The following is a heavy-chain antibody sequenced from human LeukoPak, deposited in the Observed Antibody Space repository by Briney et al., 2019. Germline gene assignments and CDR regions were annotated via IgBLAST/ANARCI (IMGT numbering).Heavy chain of an antibody. Sequence: PSETLSLTCTVSGGSISSYYWSWIRQPPGKGLEWIGYIYYSGSTNYNPSLKSRVTISVDTSKNQFSLKLSSVTAADTAVYYCARGGTFSSPRNWFDPWGQGTLVTVSS. CDR1: GGSISSYY. CDR3: ARGGTFSSPRNWFDP. V-gene: IGHV4-59*01. J-gene: IGHJ5*02. CDR2: IYYSGST. D-gene: IGHD6-13*01.